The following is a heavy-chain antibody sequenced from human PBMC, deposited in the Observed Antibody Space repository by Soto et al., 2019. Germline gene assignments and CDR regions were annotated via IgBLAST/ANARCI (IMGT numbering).Heavy chain of an antibody. J-gene: IGHJ5*02. Sequence: SETLSLTCAVYGGSFSGYYWSWIRQPPGKGLEWIGEINHSGSTNYNPSPKSRVTISVDTSKNLFSLKLSSVTAADTAVYYCARGSATGPVWFDPWGQGTLVTVSS. CDR1: GGSFSGYY. CDR3: ARGSATGPVWFDP. V-gene: IGHV4-34*01. D-gene: IGHD2-15*01. CDR2: INHSGST.